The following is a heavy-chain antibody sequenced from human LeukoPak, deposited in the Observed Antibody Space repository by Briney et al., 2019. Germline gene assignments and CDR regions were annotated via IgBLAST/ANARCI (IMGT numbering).Heavy chain of an antibody. V-gene: IGHV1-69*13. CDR3: ARDLGWDCSGGSCSNWFDP. J-gene: IGHJ5*02. Sequence: ASVKVSCKASGGTFSSHAISWVRQAPGQGLEWMGGIIPIFGTANYAQKFQGRVTITADESTSTAYMELSSLRSEDTAVYYCARDLGWDCSGGSCSNWFDPWGQGTLVTVSS. CDR1: GGTFSSHA. CDR2: IIPIFGTA. D-gene: IGHD2-15*01.